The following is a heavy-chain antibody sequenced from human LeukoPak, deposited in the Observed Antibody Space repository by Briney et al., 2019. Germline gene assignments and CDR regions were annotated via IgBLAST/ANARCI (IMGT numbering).Heavy chain of an antibody. CDR2: ISSSGSTI. J-gene: IGHJ5*02. CDR3: AGNVRPSYDIWP. D-gene: IGHD3-9*01. V-gene: IGHV3-11*01. CDR1: GFTFSDYY. Sequence: GGSLRLSCAASGFTFSDYYMSWIRQAPGKGLEWVSYISSSGSTIYYADSVKGRFTISRDNAKNSLYLQMNSLRAEDTAVYYCAGNVRPSYDIWPWGQGTLVTVSS.